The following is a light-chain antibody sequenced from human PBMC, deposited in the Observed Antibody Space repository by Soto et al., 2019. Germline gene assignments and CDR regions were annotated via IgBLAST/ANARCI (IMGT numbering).Light chain of an antibody. CDR1: QSVSNN. V-gene: IGKV3-15*01. Sequence: EIVMTQSPATLSVSPGERATLSCRASQSVSNNLAWYQQKPDQAPRLLIYFASTRATGTPARFSGSGSGTEFTLTISSLQSEDFAVYYCQQYNKWPLTFGGGTKVETK. CDR3: QQYNKWPLT. J-gene: IGKJ4*01. CDR2: FAS.